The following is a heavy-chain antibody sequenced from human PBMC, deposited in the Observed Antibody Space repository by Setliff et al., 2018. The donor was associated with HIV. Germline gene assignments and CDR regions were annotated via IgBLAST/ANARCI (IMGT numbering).Heavy chain of an antibody. D-gene: IGHD5-12*01. CDR2: IYYSGST. CDR1: GDSISSGDYY. J-gene: IGHJ6*03. V-gene: IGHV4-30-4*08. CDR3: ARQGGYSGYGFYYYYYYYMDV. Sequence: SETLSLTCTVSGDSISSGDYYWSWIRQPPGKGLEWIGNIYYSGSTYYNPSLKSRVTISVDTSKNQFSLKLSSVTAADTAVYYCARQGGYSGYGFYYYYYYYMDVWGKGTTVTVSS.